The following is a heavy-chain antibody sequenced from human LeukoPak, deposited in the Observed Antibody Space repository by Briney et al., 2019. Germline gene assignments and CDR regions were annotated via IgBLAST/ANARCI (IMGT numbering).Heavy chain of an antibody. CDR2: IYTSGST. V-gene: IGHV4-4*07. CDR3: ARENSGSYREFDY. J-gene: IGHJ4*02. Sequence: SETLSLTCTVSGGPISSYYWSWIRQPAGKGLDWIGRIYTSGSTNYNASLKSRVSMSVDTSKNQFSLKLSSVTAADTAVFYCARENSGSYREFDYWGQGTLVTVSS. D-gene: IGHD1-26*01. CDR1: GGPISSYY.